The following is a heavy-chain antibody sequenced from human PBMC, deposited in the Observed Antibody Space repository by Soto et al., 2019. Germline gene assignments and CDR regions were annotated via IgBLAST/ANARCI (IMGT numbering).Heavy chain of an antibody. Sequence: GGSLRLSCAASGFTFSSYAMSWVRQAPGKGLEWVSAISGSGGSTYYADSVKCRFTISRDNSKNTLYLQMNSLRAEDTAVYYCAKGSIARRSHHFDYWGQVTLVTVSS. D-gene: IGHD6-6*01. V-gene: IGHV3-23*01. CDR3: AKGSIARRSHHFDY. CDR2: ISGSGGST. J-gene: IGHJ4*02. CDR1: GFTFSSYA.